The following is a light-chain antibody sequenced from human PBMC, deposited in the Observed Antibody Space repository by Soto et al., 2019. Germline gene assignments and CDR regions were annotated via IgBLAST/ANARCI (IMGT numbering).Light chain of an antibody. V-gene: IGKV3-15*01. Sequence: EVVMTQSPATLYVSPGERATLSCRASQGVSNNLAWFHQEPGQAPMLLIYGASTRATGVPARFSGSGTGTEFTLAISSLQSDDFGVYYCQQYNNWPRTFGQENTVEI. J-gene: IGKJ1*01. CDR3: QQYNNWPRT. CDR1: QGVSNN. CDR2: GAS.